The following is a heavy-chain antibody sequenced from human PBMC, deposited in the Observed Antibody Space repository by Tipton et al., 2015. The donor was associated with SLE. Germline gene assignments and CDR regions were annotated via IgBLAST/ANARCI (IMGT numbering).Heavy chain of an antibody. CDR2: IYFSGST. CDR3: FAKTPVGPSDWYFDL. J-gene: IGHJ2*01. CDR1: GVSISCSY. V-gene: IGHV4-59*08. D-gene: IGHD1-26*01. Sequence: TLSLTCTVSGVSISCSYLSCIRQSPGKGLEWIGYIYFSGSTNYNPPLKSRVTISVDTPKNQFSLKVSSMTAADTAVYYCFAKTPVGPSDWYFDLWGRGTLVTVSS.